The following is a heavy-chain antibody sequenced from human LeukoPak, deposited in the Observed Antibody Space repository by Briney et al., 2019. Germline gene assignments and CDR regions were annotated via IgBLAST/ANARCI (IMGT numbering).Heavy chain of an antibody. D-gene: IGHD3-10*01. CDR2: IYDGGTT. J-gene: IGHJ4*02. CDR3: ARGTGWGTYYRVAYFGD. CDR1: GGSISSNDYY. Sequence: SETLSLTCTLSGGSISSNDYYWSWIRQHPGKGLEWIGYIYDGGTTYYKPSLNSRLSISVDTSKNQFSLNLTSLTAADTAVYYCARGTGWGTYYRVAYFGDWGQGTLVTVSS. V-gene: IGHV4-31*03.